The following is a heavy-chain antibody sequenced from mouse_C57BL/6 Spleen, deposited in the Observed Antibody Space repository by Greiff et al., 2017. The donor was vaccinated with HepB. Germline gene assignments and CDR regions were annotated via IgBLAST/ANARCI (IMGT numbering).Heavy chain of an antibody. V-gene: IGHV1-7*01. CDR3: ARGGSSPHWYFDV. D-gene: IGHD1-1*01. Sequence: VQLQQSGAELAKPGASVKLSCKASGYTFTSYWMHWVKQRPGQGLEWIGYINPSSGYTKYNQKFKDKATLTADKSSSTAYMQLSSLTDEDSAVYYCARGGSSPHWYFDVWGTGTTVTVSS. CDR2: INPSSGYT. CDR1: GYTFTSYW. J-gene: IGHJ1*03.